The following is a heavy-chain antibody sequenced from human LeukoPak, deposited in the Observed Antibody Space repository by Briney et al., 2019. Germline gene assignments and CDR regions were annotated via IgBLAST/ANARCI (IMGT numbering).Heavy chain of an antibody. D-gene: IGHD5-24*01. CDR1: GGTFSSYA. CDR3: ARTFYVEMATMHHYMDV. V-gene: IGHV1-69*05. CDR2: IIPIFGTA. Sequence: ASVKVSCKASGGTFSSYAISWVRQAPGQGLEWMGGIIPIFGTANYAQKFQGRVTITTDESTSTAYMELSSLRSEDTAVYYCARTFYVEMATMHHYMDVWGKGTTVTVSS. J-gene: IGHJ6*03.